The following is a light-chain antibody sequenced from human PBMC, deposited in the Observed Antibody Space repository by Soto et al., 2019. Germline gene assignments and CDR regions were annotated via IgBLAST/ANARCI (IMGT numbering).Light chain of an antibody. CDR2: GAS. V-gene: IGKV3-20*01. CDR3: QQYGRSPRT. CDR1: QSVSSSS. J-gene: IGKJ1*01. Sequence: EIVLTQSPGTLSLSPGERATLSCRASQSVSSSSLAWYQQKRGQAPRLLIHGASSRATGIPDRFSGSGSWTDFPLTISRLEHEDFAVYYCQQYGRSPRTFGQGTKVEVK.